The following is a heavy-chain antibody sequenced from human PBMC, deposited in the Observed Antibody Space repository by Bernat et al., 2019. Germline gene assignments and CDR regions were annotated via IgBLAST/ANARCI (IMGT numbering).Heavy chain of an antibody. CDR2: IIPILGIA. CDR3: ARSVAAAGGADY. J-gene: IGHJ4*02. V-gene: IGHV1-69*04. D-gene: IGHD6-13*01. CDR1: GGTFSSYA. Sequence: QVQLVQSGAEVKKPGSSVKVSCKASGGTFSSYAISWVRQAPGQGLEWMGRIIPILGIANYAQKFQGRVTITADKSTSTAYMELSSLRSEDPAVYYCARSVAAAGGADYWGQGTLVTVSS.